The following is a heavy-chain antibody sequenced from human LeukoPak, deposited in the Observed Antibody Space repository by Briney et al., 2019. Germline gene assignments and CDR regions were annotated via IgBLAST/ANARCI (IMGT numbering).Heavy chain of an antibody. CDR1: GGSISSYY. Sequence: PSETLSLTCTVSGGSISSYYWSWIRQPPGKGLEWIGYIYYSGSTNYNPSLKSRVTISVDTSKNQFSLKLSSVTAADTAVYYCARVGKLAAHTYFDYWGQGTLVTVSS. CDR3: ARVGKLAAHTYFDY. CDR2: IYYSGST. V-gene: IGHV4-59*01. D-gene: IGHD6-13*01. J-gene: IGHJ4*02.